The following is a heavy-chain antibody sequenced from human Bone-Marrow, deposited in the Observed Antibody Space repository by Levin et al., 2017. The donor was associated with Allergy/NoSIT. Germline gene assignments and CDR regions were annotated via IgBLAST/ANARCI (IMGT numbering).Heavy chain of an antibody. V-gene: IGHV4-59*01. Sequence: SETLSLTCTVSGGSISSYYWSWIRQPPGKGLEWIGYIYYSGSTNYNPSLKSRVTISVDTSKNQFSLKLSSVTAADTAVYYCARDTATPTYYDGMDVWGQGTTVTVSS. J-gene: IGHJ6*02. D-gene: IGHD1-26*01. CDR1: GGSISSYY. CDR3: ARDTATPTYYDGMDV. CDR2: IYYSGST.